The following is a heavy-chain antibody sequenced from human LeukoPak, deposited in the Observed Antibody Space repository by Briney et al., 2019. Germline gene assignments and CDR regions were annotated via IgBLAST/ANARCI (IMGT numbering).Heavy chain of an antibody. J-gene: IGHJ4*02. V-gene: IGHV4-34*01. CDR3: ARGGTRIAVAGTGFDY. CDR2: INHSGST. D-gene: IGHD6-19*01. Sequence: SETLSLTCAVYGGSFSGYYWIWIRKPPGKGLEWIGEINHSGSTNYNPSLKSRVTISVDTSKNQFSLKLSSVTAADTAVYYCARGGTRIAVAGTGFDYWGQGTLVTVSS. CDR1: GGSFSGYY.